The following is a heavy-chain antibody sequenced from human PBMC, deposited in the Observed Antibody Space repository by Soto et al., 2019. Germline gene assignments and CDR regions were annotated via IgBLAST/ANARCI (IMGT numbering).Heavy chain of an antibody. J-gene: IGHJ4*02. CDR3: AIHKITGLFDY. CDR2: INHSGST. D-gene: IGHD2-8*02. CDR1: GGSFSGYY. Sequence: QVQLQQWGAGLLKPSETLSLTCAVYGGSFSGYYWTWIRQPPGTGLEWIGEINHSGSTNYNPSLKSRVTLSLDTTKNLFSLTLSSVTAADTAVYYCAIHKITGLFDYWGQGTLVTVSS. V-gene: IGHV4-34*01.